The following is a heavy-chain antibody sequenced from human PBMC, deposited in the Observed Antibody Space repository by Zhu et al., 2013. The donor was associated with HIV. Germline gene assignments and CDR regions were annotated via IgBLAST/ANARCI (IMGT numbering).Heavy chain of an antibody. J-gene: IGHJ4*02. D-gene: IGHD1-26*01. CDR3: ARDGNGPADY. CDR2: INSYNGDT. V-gene: IGHV1-18*01. Sequence: QVQLVQSGAEVKNPGASVKVSCKASGYTFASYGISWVRQAPGQGLEWMGWINSYNGDTKYAQKIQGRVTMTTETATRTTYMEVRSLRYDDTAVYYCARDGNGPADYWGQGTLGHRSPQ. CDR1: GYTFASYG.